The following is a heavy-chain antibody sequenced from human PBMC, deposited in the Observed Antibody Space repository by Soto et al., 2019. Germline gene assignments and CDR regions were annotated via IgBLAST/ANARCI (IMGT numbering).Heavy chain of an antibody. V-gene: IGHV3-48*01. CDR2: ISSSSSTI. D-gene: IGHD6-19*01. CDR1: GLTFRSYW. J-gene: IGHJ4*02. Sequence: HPGGSLRLSCAASGLTFRSYWMHWVRQAPGKGLVWVSYISSSSSTIYYADSVKGRFTISRDNAKNSLYLQMNSLRAEDTAVYYCARDTGGADYSSGWYGDWRQGTLVTAPQ. CDR3: ARDTGGADYSSGWYGD.